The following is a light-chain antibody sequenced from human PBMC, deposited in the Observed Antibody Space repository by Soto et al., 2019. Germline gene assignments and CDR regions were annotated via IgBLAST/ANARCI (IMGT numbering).Light chain of an antibody. CDR2: SNN. J-gene: IGLJ3*02. V-gene: IGLV1-44*01. CDR1: SSNIGTNT. Sequence: QSVLTQPPSASGTPGQRVTISCSGSSSNIGTNTVNWYQQFPGTAPKLLIYSNNQRPSGVPGRFSDSKSGTSASLAISGLQSEDEADYYCAAWDDSLNGWVFGGGTKLTVL. CDR3: AAWDDSLNGWV.